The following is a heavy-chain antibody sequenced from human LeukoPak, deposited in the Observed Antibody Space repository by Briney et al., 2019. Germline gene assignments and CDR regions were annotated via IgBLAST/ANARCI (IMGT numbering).Heavy chain of an antibody. CDR3: AKAGDFWSGYYYYYYGVDV. J-gene: IGHJ6*02. CDR1: GFTFSNYA. V-gene: IGHV3-23*01. D-gene: IGHD3-3*01. Sequence: PGASLRLSCAASGFTFSNYAMTWVRQAPGKGLEWVSAISGSGGSTYYADSVKGRFTISRDSSKNTLYLQTNSLRAEDTAVYYCAKAGDFWSGYYYYYYGVDVWGQGTTVTVSS. CDR2: ISGSGGST.